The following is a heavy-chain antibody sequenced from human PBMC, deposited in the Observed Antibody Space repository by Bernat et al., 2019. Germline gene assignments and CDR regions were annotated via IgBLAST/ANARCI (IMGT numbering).Heavy chain of an antibody. CDR2: INYSGST. J-gene: IGHJ6*03. Sequence: QLQLQESGPGLVKPSETLSLTCTVSGSSIHNNNFSWVWIRQPPGKGLEWIGHINYSGSTYYNPSLKSRVTVSIDTSNYRFSLRLTSVTAADTAVDYCARRSKTPRDNYYYYMDVWGKGTTVTVSS. CDR3: ARRSKTPRDNYYYYMDV. CDR1: GSSIHNNNFS. V-gene: IGHV4-39*02. D-gene: IGHD2-15*01.